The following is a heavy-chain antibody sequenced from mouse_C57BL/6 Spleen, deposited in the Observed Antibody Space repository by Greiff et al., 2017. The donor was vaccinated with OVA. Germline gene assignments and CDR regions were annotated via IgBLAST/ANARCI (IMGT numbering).Heavy chain of an antibody. CDR2: INPSNGGT. Sequence: QVQLQQSGTELVKPGASVKLSCKASGYTFTSYWMHWVKQRPGQGLEWIGNINPSNGGTNYNEKFKSKATLTVDKSSSTAYMQLSSLTSEDSAVYYCARGIYYYGSSYGYFDVWGTGTTVTVSS. J-gene: IGHJ1*03. CDR3: ARGIYYYGSSYGYFDV. CDR1: GYTFTSYW. D-gene: IGHD1-1*01. V-gene: IGHV1-53*01.